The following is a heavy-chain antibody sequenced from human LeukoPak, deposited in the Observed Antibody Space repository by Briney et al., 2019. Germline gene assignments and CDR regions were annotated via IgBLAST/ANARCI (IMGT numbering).Heavy chain of an antibody. Sequence: SETLSLTCTVSGGSISSYYWSWIRQPPGKGLEWIGYIYYSGNTNYNPSLKSRVTISVDTSKNQFSLKLSSVTAADTAVYYCARQDCSGGSCYSGTNYYYGMDVWGQGTTVTVSS. CDR2: IYYSGNT. CDR3: ARQDCSGGSCYSGTNYYYGMDV. CDR1: GGSISSYY. D-gene: IGHD2-15*01. J-gene: IGHJ6*02. V-gene: IGHV4-59*08.